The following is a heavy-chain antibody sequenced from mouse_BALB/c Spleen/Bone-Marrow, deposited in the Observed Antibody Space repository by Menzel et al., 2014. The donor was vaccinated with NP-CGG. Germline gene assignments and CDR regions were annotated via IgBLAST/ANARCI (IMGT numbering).Heavy chain of an antibody. CDR3: ARDGYYAMDY. Sequence: EVQLVESGGGLVQPGGSLRLSCATSGFTFTDYYMSWVRQPPGKALEWLGFIRNKANGYTTEYSASVKGRFTISRDNSQSILYLQMNTLRAEDSATYYCARDGYYAMDYWGQGASVTVSS. CDR2: IRNKANGYTT. J-gene: IGHJ4*01. V-gene: IGHV7-3*02. CDR1: GFTFTDYY.